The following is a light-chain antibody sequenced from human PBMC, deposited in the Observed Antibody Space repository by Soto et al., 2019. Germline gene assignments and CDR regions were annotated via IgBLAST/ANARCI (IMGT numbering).Light chain of an antibody. CDR2: GAS. J-gene: IGKJ1*01. Sequence: EIVMTQSPATLSVSPGEGATLSCRASQSVSSNLAWYQQKPGQAPRLLIYGASTRATGIPARFSGSGSGTEFTLTIRSLQSEDLAVYYCQQYNNWPPWTFGQGTKVEIK. CDR3: QQYNNWPPWT. V-gene: IGKV3-15*01. CDR1: QSVSSN.